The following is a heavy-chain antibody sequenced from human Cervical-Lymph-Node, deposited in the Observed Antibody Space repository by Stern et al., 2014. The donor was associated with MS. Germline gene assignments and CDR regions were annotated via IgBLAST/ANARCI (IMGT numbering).Heavy chain of an antibody. Sequence: VNLVESGGDVVQPGKSLRLSCAASGFNLSNYAMHWVRQAPGRGLQWVAVISYDGISKYYAESVKGRFTNSIDNSKNTLYMEMNSLRLEDAALYYWVTEEAGATFGGFEYWGQGTRVTFSS. CDR3: VTEEAGATFGGFEY. CDR1: GFNLSNYA. D-gene: IGHD3-3*01. CDR2: ISYDGISK. J-gene: IGHJ4*02. V-gene: IGHV3-30-3*01.